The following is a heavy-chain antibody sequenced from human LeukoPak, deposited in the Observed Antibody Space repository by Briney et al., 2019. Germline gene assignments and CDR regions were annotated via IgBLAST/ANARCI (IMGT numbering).Heavy chain of an antibody. V-gene: IGHV5-51*01. J-gene: IGHJ1*01. CDR1: GYSFTSYW. D-gene: IGHD6-19*01. Sequence: GESLKISCTGSGYSFTSYWIGWVRQMPGKGLEWMGINYPGDSDTRYSPSFEGQVPLSADKPNSTAYLQWSSPKASDTAMYYCARQGSSCRHFQHWGQGTLVTVSS. CDR2: NYPGDSDT. CDR3: ARQGSSCRHFQH.